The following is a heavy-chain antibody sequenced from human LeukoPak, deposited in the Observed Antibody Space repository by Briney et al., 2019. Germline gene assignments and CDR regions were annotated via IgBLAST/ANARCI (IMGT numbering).Heavy chain of an antibody. J-gene: IGHJ4*02. V-gene: IGHV3-9*01. Sequence: GGSLRLSCAASGFTFDDYAMHWVRQAPGKGLEWVSGISWNSGSIGYVDSVRGRFTISRDNAKNSLYLQMNSLRAEDTAVYYCARRGWFGELFPANYWGQGTLVTVSS. CDR2: ISWNSGSI. D-gene: IGHD3-10*01. CDR3: ARRGWFGELFPANY. CDR1: GFTFDDYA.